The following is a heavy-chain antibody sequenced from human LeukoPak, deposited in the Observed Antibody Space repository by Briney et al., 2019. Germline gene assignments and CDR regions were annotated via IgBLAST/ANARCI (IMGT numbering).Heavy chain of an antibody. CDR3: VREYEIKQLTPTRVYYYYGMDV. D-gene: IGHD1-1*01. CDR1: GFTFTTYS. Sequence: GGSLRLSCAASGFTFTTYSMNWVRQAPGKGLERVSSISSSNNYIYYADSVKGRFTISRDNAKNSLYLQMNSLRAEDTAVYCCVREYEIKQLTPTRVYYYYGMDVWGQGTTVTVSS. CDR2: ISSSNNYI. V-gene: IGHV3-21*01. J-gene: IGHJ6*02.